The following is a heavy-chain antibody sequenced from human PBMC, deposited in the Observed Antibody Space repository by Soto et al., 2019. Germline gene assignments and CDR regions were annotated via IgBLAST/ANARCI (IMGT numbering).Heavy chain of an antibody. Sequence: EVQLVQSGAEVKKPGESLKISCKGSGYSFTSYWIGWVRQMPGKGLEWMGIIYPGDSDTRYSPSFQGQVTISADKSISTAYLQWSSLKASDTAMYYCARLGGDSSGYYTHINYFDYWGQGTLVTVSS. V-gene: IGHV5-51*01. CDR2: IYPGDSDT. CDR3: ARLGGDSSGYYTHINYFDY. CDR1: GYSFTSYW. J-gene: IGHJ4*02. D-gene: IGHD3-22*01.